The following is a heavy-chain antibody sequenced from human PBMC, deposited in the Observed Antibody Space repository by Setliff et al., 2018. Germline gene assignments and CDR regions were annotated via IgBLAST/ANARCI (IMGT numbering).Heavy chain of an antibody. CDR1: GGSISSYS. CDR2: LYYSGNT. J-gene: IGHJ5*02. V-gene: IGHV4-59*01. CDR3: ARGQPRWFDP. Sequence: KPSETLSLTCNVSGGSISSYSWSWIRQAPGKGLEWIGYLYYSGNTNYNPSLKSRVTISGDTSQNYFSLKLTSVTEADTAVYYCARGQPRWFDPWGPGTLVTVSS.